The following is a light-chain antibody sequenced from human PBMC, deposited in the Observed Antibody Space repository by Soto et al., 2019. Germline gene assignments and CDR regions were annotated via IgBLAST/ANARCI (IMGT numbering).Light chain of an antibody. CDR3: HHYGSLPET. CDR2: SAS. Sequence: EVVLTQSPGTLSLSPGESVTLSCRASQSVASSYLAWSQQKPGRAPRLLFYSASSRATGIPDRFSGSGSGTDFTITISRLEPEDFAVYYCHHYGSLPETFGQGTNVE. J-gene: IGKJ1*01. CDR1: QSVASSY. V-gene: IGKV3-20*01.